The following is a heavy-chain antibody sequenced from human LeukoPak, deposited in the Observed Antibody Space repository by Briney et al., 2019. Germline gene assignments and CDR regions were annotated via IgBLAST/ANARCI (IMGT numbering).Heavy chain of an antibody. CDR1: GGSISSYY. D-gene: IGHD4-23*01. CDR2: IYYSGST. Sequence: SETLSLTCTVSGGSISSYYWSWVRQPPGKGMEWIGYIYYSGSTNYNPSLKSRVTVSVDTSKNQFSLKLSSVTAADTAVYYCATLTGGDDAFDIWGQGTMVTVSS. V-gene: IGHV4-59*01. CDR3: ATLTGGDDAFDI. J-gene: IGHJ3*02.